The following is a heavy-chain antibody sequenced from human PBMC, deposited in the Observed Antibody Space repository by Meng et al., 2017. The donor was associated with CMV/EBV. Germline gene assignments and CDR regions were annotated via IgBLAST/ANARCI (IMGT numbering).Heavy chain of an antibody. CDR3: AKDISSVYKPYYYYGMDV. Sequence: GGSLRLSCAASGFTFDDYAMHWVRQAPGKGLEWVSGISWNSGSIGYADSVKGRFTTSRDNAKNSLYLQMNSLRAEDTALYYCAKDISSVYKPYYYYGMDVWGQGTTVTVSS. CDR2: ISWNSGSI. D-gene: IGHD1-14*01. J-gene: IGHJ6*02. CDR1: GFTFDDYA. V-gene: IGHV3-9*01.